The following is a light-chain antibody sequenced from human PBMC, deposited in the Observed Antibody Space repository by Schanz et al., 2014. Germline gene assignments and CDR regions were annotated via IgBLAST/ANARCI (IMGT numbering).Light chain of an antibody. Sequence: QSVLTQPRSVSGSPGQSVTISCTGTSSDVGGYDFVSWYQQHPGKAPKLMIYDVSQRPSGVPDRFSGSKSGNTASLTVSGLQAEDEADYYCRSYAGSNNFYVFGTGTKLTVL. V-gene: IGLV2-11*01. J-gene: IGLJ1*01. CDR3: RSYAGSNNFYV. CDR2: DVS. CDR1: SSDVGGYDF.